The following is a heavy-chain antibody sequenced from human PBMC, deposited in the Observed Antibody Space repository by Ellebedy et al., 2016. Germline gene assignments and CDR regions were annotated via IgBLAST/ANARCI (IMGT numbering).Heavy chain of an antibody. Sequence: GESLKISXAASGFTFSSYWMHWVRQAPGKGLVWVSRINSDGSSTSYADSVKGRFTISRDNAKNTLYLQMNSLRAEDTAVYYCARVGKTLYYDSSGYPTWGQGTLVTVSS. V-gene: IGHV3-74*01. D-gene: IGHD3-22*01. CDR1: GFTFSSYW. CDR2: INSDGSST. J-gene: IGHJ5*02. CDR3: ARVGKTLYYDSSGYPT.